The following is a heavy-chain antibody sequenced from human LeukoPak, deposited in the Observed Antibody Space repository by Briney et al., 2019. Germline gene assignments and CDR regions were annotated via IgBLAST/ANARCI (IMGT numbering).Heavy chain of an antibody. D-gene: IGHD4-11*01. CDR2: IYYSGST. Sequence: PSETLSLTCAVYGGSFSGYYWSWIRQPPGKGLEWIGYIYYSGSTYYNPSLKSRVTISVDTSKNQFSLKLSSVTAADTAVYYCAREPYQTATTVRGYFDYWGQGTLVTASS. J-gene: IGHJ4*02. CDR1: GGSFSGYY. V-gene: IGHV4-34*09. CDR3: AREPYQTATTVRGYFDY.